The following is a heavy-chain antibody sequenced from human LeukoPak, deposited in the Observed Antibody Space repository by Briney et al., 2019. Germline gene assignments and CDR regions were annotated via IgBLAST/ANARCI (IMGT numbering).Heavy chain of an antibody. Sequence: PGGSLRLSCAAYGFTVSNHYMSWVRQAPGKGLERVSVIYSGGNTFYTDSVKGRFTISRHNSNNTLYLQMNSLRAEDTAVYYCARVEDTVTLWGQGTLVTVSS. J-gene: IGHJ4*02. D-gene: IGHD5-18*01. CDR2: IYSGGNT. V-gene: IGHV3-53*04. CDR3: ARVEDTVTL. CDR1: GFTVSNHY.